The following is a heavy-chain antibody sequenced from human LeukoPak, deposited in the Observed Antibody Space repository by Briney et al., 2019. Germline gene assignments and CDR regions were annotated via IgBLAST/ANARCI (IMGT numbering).Heavy chain of an antibody. V-gene: IGHV3-48*03. CDR3: ARGGLLWFGELLPIDY. D-gene: IGHD3-10*01. CDR1: GFTFSSYE. CDR2: ISSSGSTI. J-gene: IGHJ4*02. Sequence: WGSLRLSCAASGFTFSSYEINWVRQAPGKGLEWVSYISSSGSTIYYADSVKGRFTISRDNAKNSLYLQMNSLRAEDTAVYYCARGGLLWFGELLPIDYWGQGTLVTVSS.